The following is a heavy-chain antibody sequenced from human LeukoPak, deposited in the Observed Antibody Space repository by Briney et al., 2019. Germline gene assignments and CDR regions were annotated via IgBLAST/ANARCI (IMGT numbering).Heavy chain of an antibody. J-gene: IGHJ4*02. V-gene: IGHV3-23*01. CDR2: ISGSGDSI. Sequence: GGSLRLSCAASGFTFTSFAMSWVRQAPGKGLEWVSAISGSGDSIYYADSVKGRFTISRDNSKNTLYLQMNSLGAEDTALYYCAGADTSGWFTYFDYWGQGTLVTVSS. D-gene: IGHD6-19*01. CDR3: AGADTSGWFTYFDY. CDR1: GFTFTSFA.